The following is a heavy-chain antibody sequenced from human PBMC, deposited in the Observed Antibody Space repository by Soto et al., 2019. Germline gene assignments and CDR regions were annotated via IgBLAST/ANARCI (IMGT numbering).Heavy chain of an antibody. D-gene: IGHD3-10*01. CDR2: IWYDGSNE. Sequence: QVQLVESGGGVVQPGRSLRLFCVASGFTFSNYGMHWVRQAPGKGLEWVAMIWYDGSNEYYTDSVKGRFTISRDNSKNTLYLQMNSLRVEDTALYYCARDRRFGMGVGERNDAFDIWGQGTMVTVSS. CDR3: ARDRRFGMGVGERNDAFDI. CDR1: GFTFSNYG. J-gene: IGHJ3*02. V-gene: IGHV3-33*01.